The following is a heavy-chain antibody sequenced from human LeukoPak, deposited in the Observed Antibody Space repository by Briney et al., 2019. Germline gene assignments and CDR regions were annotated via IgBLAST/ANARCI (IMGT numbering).Heavy chain of an antibody. J-gene: IGHJ4*02. CDR2: INPSGGST. CDR1: RYTFTSYY. V-gene: IGHV1-46*01. Sequence: GASVKVSCKASRYTFTSYYMHWVRQAPGQGLEWMGVINPSGGSTSYAQKFQGRVTMTRDMSTSTVYMELSSLRSEDAAVYYCARGGPLAYCGGDCYWRGLYFDYWGQGTLVTVSS. CDR3: ARGGPLAYCGGDCYWRGLYFDY. D-gene: IGHD2-21*02.